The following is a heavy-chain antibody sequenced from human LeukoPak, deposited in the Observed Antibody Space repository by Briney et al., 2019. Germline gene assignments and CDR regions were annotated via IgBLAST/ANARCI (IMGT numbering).Heavy chain of an antibody. D-gene: IGHD2-2*01. J-gene: IGHJ4*02. CDR2: ISYDGSNK. V-gene: IGHV3-30-3*01. CDR1: GFTFSSYA. CDR3: ARDMKEVVVPAAMDY. Sequence: PGGSLRLSCAASGFTFSSYAMSWVRQAPGKGLEWVAVISYDGSNKYYADSVKGRFTISRDNSKNTLYLQMNSLRAEDTAVYYCARDMKEVVVPAAMDYWGQGTLVTVSS.